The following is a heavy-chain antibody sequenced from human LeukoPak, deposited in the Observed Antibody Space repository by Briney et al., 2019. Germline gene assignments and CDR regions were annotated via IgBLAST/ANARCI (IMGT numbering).Heavy chain of an antibody. CDR3: AKDWGYSSSQGYYFDY. Sequence: GGSLRLSCAASGFTFSSYAVSWVRQAPGKGLVWVSSVSGSGVATYSADSVKGRFTISRDNSKNTLYLQMNSLRAEDTAVYYCAKDWGYSSSQGYYFDYWGQGTVVTVSS. D-gene: IGHD6-13*01. CDR2: VSGSGVAT. J-gene: IGHJ4*02. CDR1: GFTFSSYA. V-gene: IGHV3-23*01.